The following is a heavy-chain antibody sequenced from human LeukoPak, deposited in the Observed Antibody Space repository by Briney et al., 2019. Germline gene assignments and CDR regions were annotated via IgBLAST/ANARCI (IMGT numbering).Heavy chain of an antibody. V-gene: IGHV4-4*07. CDR2: IYTSGST. J-gene: IGHJ6*03. CDR1: GGSISSYY. D-gene: IGHD3-10*01. CDR3: ARGSITMVRGVINGAYYYYYYMDV. Sequence: PSDTLSLTCTVSGGSISSYYWSWIRQPAGKGLEWIGRIYTSGSTNYNPSLKSRVTMSVDTSKNQFSLKLSSVTAADTAVYYCARGSITMVRGVINGAYYYYYYMDVWGKGTTVTVSS.